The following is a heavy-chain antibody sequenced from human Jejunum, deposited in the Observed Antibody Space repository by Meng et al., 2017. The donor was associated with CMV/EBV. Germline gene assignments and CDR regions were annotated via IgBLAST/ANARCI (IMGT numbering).Heavy chain of an antibody. CDR1: GYTFSDYY. Sequence: QVHLVQSGAEVKKPGASVKVSCKSSGYTFSDYYTYWVRQAPGLGLEWMGRISPSGGTNYAQKLQGRVTMTRDTSISTAYMDLSGLTSDDTAVYFCARTMSGAGENYWGQGTLVTVSS. CDR2: ISPSGGT. V-gene: IGHV1-2*06. D-gene: IGHD6-13*01. J-gene: IGHJ4*02. CDR3: ARTMSGAGENY.